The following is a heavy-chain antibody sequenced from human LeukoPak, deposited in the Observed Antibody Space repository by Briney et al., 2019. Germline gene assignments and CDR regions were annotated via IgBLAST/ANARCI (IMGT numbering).Heavy chain of an antibody. J-gene: IGHJ4*02. CDR1: GGSISSGGYY. D-gene: IGHD2-2*01. CDR2: IYYSGST. CDR3: ARGVVPAAIDY. V-gene: IGHV4-31*03. Sequence: SQTLSLTCTVSGGSISSGGYYWSWIRQHPGKGLEWIGYIYYSGSTYYNPSLKSRVTISVGTSKNQFSLKLSSVTAADTAVYYCARGVVPAAIDYWGQGTLVTVSS.